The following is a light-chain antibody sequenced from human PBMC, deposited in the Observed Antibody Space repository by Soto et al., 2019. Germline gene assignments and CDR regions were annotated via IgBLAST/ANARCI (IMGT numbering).Light chain of an antibody. CDR1: QSGFSFY. Sequence: IVLTQSPGTLSLSPGERATLSCRASQSGFSFYLAWFQQKPGQAPRLRIYGASTRATGIPDRFSGSGSGTDFTLTISRLEPEDFAVYYCHKYGSSPWTLGQGTKWIS. CDR2: GAS. CDR3: HKYGSSPWT. J-gene: IGKJ1*01. V-gene: IGKV3-20*01.